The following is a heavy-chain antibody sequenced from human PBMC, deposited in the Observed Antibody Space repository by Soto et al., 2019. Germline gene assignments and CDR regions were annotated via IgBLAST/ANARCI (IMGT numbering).Heavy chain of an antibody. V-gene: IGHV3-23*01. CDR1: GFSLSTYG. D-gene: IGHD1-1*01. J-gene: IGHJ4*02. CDR3: ANWNGYGDY. Sequence: VGSLRLSCAASGFSLSTYGVTWVRQAPGKGLEWVSGFSGGSGTTHYADSVKGRFSITRDNSKNTAHLEMNSLRVEDTAIYYCANWNGYGDYWGQGILVTVSS. CDR2: FSGGSGTT.